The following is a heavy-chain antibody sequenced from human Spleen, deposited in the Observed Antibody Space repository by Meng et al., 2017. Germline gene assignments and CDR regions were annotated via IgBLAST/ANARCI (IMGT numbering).Heavy chain of an antibody. V-gene: IGHV3-7*01. D-gene: IGHD3-10*01. CDR2: IKQDEGEK. Sequence: GGSLRLSGAASGITFSSYGMSWVGQAPGKGLEWVANIKQDEGEKDSVDSVKGRFTISRDNAKNSLYLQMNSLRPEDTAVYYCARGWFHDYYGMDVWGQGTTVTVSS. J-gene: IGHJ6*02. CDR1: GITFSSYG. CDR3: ARGWFHDYYGMDV.